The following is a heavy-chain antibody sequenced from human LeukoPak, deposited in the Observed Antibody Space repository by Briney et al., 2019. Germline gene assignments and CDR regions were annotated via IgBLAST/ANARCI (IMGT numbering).Heavy chain of an antibody. Sequence: GGSLRLSCVASGFTFKKYVMNWVRQAPGKGLEWLATIYGSGVSISYADSVKGRFTISRDNSNNTLYLQMNSLRAEDTAMYYCAKDLGWELPAEAYWGQGTLVTVSS. D-gene: IGHD1-26*01. CDR1: GFTFKKYV. CDR3: AKDLGWELPAEAY. CDR2: IYGSGVSI. J-gene: IGHJ4*02. V-gene: IGHV3-23*01.